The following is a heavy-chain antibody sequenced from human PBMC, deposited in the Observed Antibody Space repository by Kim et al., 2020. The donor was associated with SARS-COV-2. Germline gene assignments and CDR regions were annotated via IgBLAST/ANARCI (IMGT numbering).Heavy chain of an antibody. V-gene: IGHV1-46*01. J-gene: IGHJ4*02. D-gene: IGHD5-12*01. CDR1: GYTFTTSY. Sequence: ASVKVSCKASGYTFTTSYIHWVRQAPGQGLDWMGIVNPSDGITTYAQKSQGRVTMTRDTSTRTVFMEVSSLRSEDTAVYYCARRGYSGYENPPDYWGQGTLVTVSS. CDR2: VNPSDGIT. CDR3: ARRGYSGYENPPDY.